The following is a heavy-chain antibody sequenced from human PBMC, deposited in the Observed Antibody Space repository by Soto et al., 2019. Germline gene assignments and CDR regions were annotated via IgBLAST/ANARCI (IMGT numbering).Heavy chain of an antibody. J-gene: IGHJ5*02. CDR3: ARGSYQLPAWTKNWFDP. V-gene: IGHV4-34*01. CDR1: GGSFSGYY. D-gene: IGHD2-2*01. CDR2: INHSGST. Sequence: SETLSLTCAVYGGSFSGYYWSWIRQPPGKGLEWIGEINHSGSTNYNPSLKSRVTISVDTSKNQFSLKLSSVTAADTAVYYCARGSYQLPAWTKNWFDPWGQGTLVTVSS.